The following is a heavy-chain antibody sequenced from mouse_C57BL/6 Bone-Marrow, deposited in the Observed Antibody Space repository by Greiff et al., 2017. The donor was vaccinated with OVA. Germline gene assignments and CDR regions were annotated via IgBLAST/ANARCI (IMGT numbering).Heavy chain of an antibody. CDR3: ARHPDYALFAY. D-gene: IGHD2-4*01. CDR2: ISSGGSYT. Sequence: EVNVVESGGDLVKPGGSLKLSCAASGFTFSSYGMSWVRPTPDKRLEWVATISSGGSYTYYPDSVKGRFTISRDNAKNTLYLQMSSLKSEDTAMYYCARHPDYALFAYWGQGTLVTVS. CDR1: GFTFSSYG. V-gene: IGHV5-6*01. J-gene: IGHJ3*01.